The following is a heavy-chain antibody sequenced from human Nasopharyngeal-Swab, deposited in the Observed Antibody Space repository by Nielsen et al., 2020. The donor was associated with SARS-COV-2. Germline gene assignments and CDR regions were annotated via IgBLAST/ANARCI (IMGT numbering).Heavy chain of an antibody. V-gene: IGHV1-69*13. D-gene: IGHD3-3*01. J-gene: IGHJ6*02. CDR1: VDTFSRYA. CDR2: IIPIFGTA. Sequence: SVKVSCKASVDTFSRYAISWVRQAPGQGLAWLGGIIPIFGTANYAQKFQGRVTITADESRSTAYMELRSLRSEDTAVYYCARAPHPARITIVGVPPRHYGMDVWRQGTTVTVSS. CDR3: ARAPHPARITIVGVPPRHYGMDV.